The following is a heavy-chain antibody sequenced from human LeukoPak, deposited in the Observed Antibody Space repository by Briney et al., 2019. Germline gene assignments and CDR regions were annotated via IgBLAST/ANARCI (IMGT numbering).Heavy chain of an antibody. J-gene: IGHJ6*02. CDR1: GGSISSYY. V-gene: IGHV4-59*01. CDR3: AREFDSGDDYSGMDV. D-gene: IGHD5-12*01. CDR2: IYYSGST. Sequence: SETLSLTCTVSGGSISSYYWSWIRQPPGKGLEWIGYIYYSGSTNYNPSLKSRVTISVDTSKNQFPLKLSSMTAADTAVYYCAREFDSGDDYSGMDVWGQGTTVTVSS.